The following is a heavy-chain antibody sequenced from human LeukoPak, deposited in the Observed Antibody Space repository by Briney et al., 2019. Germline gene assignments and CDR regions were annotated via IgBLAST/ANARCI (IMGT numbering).Heavy chain of an antibody. CDR1: GYSISSGYY. V-gene: IGHV4-38-2*02. J-gene: IGHJ4*02. D-gene: IGHD6-19*01. Sequence: SETLSLTCTVSGYSISSGYYWGWIRQPPGKGLEWIGSIYHSGSTYYNPSLKSRVTISVDTSKNQFSLKLSSVTAADTAVYYCARAALSIAVAASFDYWGQGTLVTVSS. CDR2: IYHSGST. CDR3: ARAALSIAVAASFDY.